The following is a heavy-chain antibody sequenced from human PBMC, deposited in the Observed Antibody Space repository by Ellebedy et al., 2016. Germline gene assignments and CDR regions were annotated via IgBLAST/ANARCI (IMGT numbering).Heavy chain of an antibody. D-gene: IGHD5-12*01. V-gene: IGHV4-59*01. J-gene: IGHJ4*02. Sequence: GSLRLSCTVSGGSISSYYWSWIRQPPGKGLEWIGYIYYSGSTNYNPSLKSRVTISVDTSKNQFSLKLSSVTAADTAVYYCARRYSGYDPPDYWGQGTLVTVSS. CDR1: GGSISSYY. CDR3: ARRYSGYDPPDY. CDR2: IYYSGST.